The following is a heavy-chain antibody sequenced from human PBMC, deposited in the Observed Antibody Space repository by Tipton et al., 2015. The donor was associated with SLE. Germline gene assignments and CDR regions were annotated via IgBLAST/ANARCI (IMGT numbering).Heavy chain of an antibody. CDR2: IYTSGST. Sequence: LRLSCTVSGGSISSYYWSWIRQPAGKGLEWIGRIYTSGSTNYNPSLKSRVTMSVDASKNQFSLKLSSVTAADTAVYYCARDPLGGVEDYWGQGTLVTVSS. CDR1: GGSISSYY. V-gene: IGHV4-4*07. CDR3: ARDPLGGVEDY. D-gene: IGHD2-15*01. J-gene: IGHJ4*02.